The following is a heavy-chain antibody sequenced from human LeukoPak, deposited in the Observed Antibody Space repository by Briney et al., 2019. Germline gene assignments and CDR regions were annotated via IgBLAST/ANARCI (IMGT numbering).Heavy chain of an antibody. CDR3: AAGGASAP. D-gene: IGHD3-16*01. CDR2: ISPGDSGI. Sequence: GESLKISCKGSGYGFTNFWIGWVRQMPGKGLEWMGVISPGDSGIRYSPSFQGQVTISVDKSISTAYLQWSSLKASDSAMYYCAAGGASAPWGQGTLVTVSS. J-gene: IGHJ5*02. CDR1: GYGFTNFW. V-gene: IGHV5-51*01.